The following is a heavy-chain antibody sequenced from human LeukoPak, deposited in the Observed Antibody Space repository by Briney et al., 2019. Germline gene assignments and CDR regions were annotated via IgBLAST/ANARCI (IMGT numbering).Heavy chain of an antibody. V-gene: IGHV3-48*03. CDR3: ARVYSGSPEDY. D-gene: IGHD6-6*01. J-gene: IGHJ4*02. CDR1: GFTFSSYE. CDR2: ISSSGTTI. Sequence: GGSLRLSCAASGFTFSSYEMNWVRQAPGKGLEWVSYISSSGTTIYYADSVKGRFTISRDNAKNSLYLQMNSLRAEDTAVYYCARVYSGSPEDYWGQGTLVTVSS.